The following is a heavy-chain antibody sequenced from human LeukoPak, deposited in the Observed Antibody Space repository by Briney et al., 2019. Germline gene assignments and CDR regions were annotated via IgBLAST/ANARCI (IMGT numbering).Heavy chain of an antibody. V-gene: IGHV1-69*01. CDR3: ARVTFGDAG. CDR1: GGTFSSYA. CDR2: ISAYNGNT. Sequence: SVKVSCKASGGTFSSYAISWVRQAPGQGLEWMGWISAYNGNTNYAQKLQGRVTITADESTSTAYMELSSLRSEDTAVYYCARVTFGDAGWGQGTLVTVSS. J-gene: IGHJ4*02. D-gene: IGHD3-16*01.